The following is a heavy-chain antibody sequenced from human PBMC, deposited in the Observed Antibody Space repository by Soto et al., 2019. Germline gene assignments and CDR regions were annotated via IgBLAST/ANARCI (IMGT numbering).Heavy chain of an antibody. V-gene: IGHV3-53*04. CDR1: GFTVSSNY. Sequence: GGSLRLSCAASGFTVSSNYMSWVRQAPGKGLEWVSVIYSGGSTYYADSVKGRFTISRHNSKNTPYLQMNSLRAEDTAVYYCARVDLGYCSGGSCGWSDYWGQGTLVTVSS. J-gene: IGHJ4*02. CDR3: ARVDLGYCSGGSCGWSDY. CDR2: IYSGGST. D-gene: IGHD2-15*01.